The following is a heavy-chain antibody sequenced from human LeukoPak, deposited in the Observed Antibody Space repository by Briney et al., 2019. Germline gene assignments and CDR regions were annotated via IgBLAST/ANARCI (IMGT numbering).Heavy chain of an antibody. D-gene: IGHD2-2*01. J-gene: IGHJ4*02. CDR1: GFTFDDYG. CDR3: ARSPNPTGYCSSTSCFYYFDY. Sequence: PGGSLRLSCAASGFTFDDYGMSWVRQAPGKGLEWVSGINWNGGSTGYADSVKGRFTISRDNAKNSPYLQMNGLRAEDTALYYCARSPNPTGYCSSTSCFYYFDYWGQGTLVTVSS. V-gene: IGHV3-20*04. CDR2: INWNGGST.